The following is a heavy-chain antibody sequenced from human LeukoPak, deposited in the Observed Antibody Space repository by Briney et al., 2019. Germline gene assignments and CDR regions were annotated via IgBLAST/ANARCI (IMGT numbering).Heavy chain of an antibody. D-gene: IGHD2-2*01. CDR2: INPNSGGT. J-gene: IGHJ5*02. V-gene: IGHV1-2*02. Sequence: ASVKVSCKASRYTFTGYYMHWVRQAPGQGLEWMGWINPNSGGTNYAQKFQGRVTMTRDTSITPAYMELSRLRSDDTAVYYCARARGEVVPAAEGFDPWGQGTLVTVSS. CDR1: RYTFTGYY. CDR3: ARARGEVVPAAEGFDP.